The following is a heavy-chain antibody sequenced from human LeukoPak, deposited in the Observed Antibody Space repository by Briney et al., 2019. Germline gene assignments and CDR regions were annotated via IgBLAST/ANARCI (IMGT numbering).Heavy chain of an antibody. J-gene: IGHJ3*02. D-gene: IGHD4-17*01. Sequence: SETLSLTCTVSGGSISSYYWSWIRQPPGKGLEWIGYIYYSGSTNYNPSLKSRVTISVDTSKNQFSLKLSSVTAAVTAVYYCAREAGATVFLAFDIWGQGTMVTVSS. CDR1: GGSISSYY. V-gene: IGHV4-59*01. CDR3: AREAGATVFLAFDI. CDR2: IYYSGST.